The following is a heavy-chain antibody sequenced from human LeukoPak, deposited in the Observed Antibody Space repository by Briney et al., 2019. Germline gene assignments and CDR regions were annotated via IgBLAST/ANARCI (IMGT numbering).Heavy chain of an antibody. J-gene: IGHJ4*02. CDR1: GFTFSNAW. V-gene: IGHV3-15*01. CDR2: IKSKTDGETT. D-gene: IGHD7-27*01. Sequence: GGSLRLSCAASGFTFSNAWMSWVRQAPGKGLEWVGRIKSKTDGETTDYAAPVKGRFTISRDDSKNTLYLQMNSLKTEDTAVYYCTTDRPSPGFDYWGQGTRVTVSS. CDR3: TTDRPSPGFDY.